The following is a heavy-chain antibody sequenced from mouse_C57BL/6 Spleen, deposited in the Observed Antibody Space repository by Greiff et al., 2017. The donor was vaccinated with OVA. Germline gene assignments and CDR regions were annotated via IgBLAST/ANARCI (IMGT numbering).Heavy chain of an antibody. J-gene: IGHJ4*01. CDR3: VRDLDDGYPYYYAMDY. D-gene: IGHD2-3*01. CDR1: GFTFNTYA. Sequence: EVMLVESGGGLVQPKGSLKLSCAASGFTFNTYAMHWVRQAPGKGLEWVARIRSKSSNYATYYADSVKDRFTISRDDSQSMLYLQMNNLKTEDTAMYYCVRDLDDGYPYYYAMDYWGQGTSVTVSS. V-gene: IGHV10-3*01. CDR2: IRSKSSNYAT.